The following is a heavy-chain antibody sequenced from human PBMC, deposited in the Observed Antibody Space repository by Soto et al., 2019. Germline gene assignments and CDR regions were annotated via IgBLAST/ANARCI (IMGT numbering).Heavy chain of an antibody. V-gene: IGHV3-74*01. CDR1: GLAFSTYW. CDR3: VPGATRPGSRPMAN. Sequence: GGSLRLSCEVSGLAFSTYWMHWVRQAPGKGLVWVARINFDGSTTTYADSVKGRFIISRDNAKNTLFVQMDSLRVDDTAVYYCVPGATRPGSRPMANWGQGTLVTVSS. D-gene: IGHD1-26*01. J-gene: IGHJ4*02. CDR2: INFDGSTT.